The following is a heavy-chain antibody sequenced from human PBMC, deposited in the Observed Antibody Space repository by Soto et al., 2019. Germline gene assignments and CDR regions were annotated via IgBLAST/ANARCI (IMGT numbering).Heavy chain of an antibody. V-gene: IGHV1-3*01. CDR2: INAGNGNT. CDR1: GYTFTSYA. J-gene: IGHJ6*02. D-gene: IGHD3-3*01. CDR3: ARGGLITIFGVVQPDYGMDV. Sequence: ASVKVSCKASGYTFTSYAMHWVRQPPGQRLEWMGWINAGNGNTKYSQKFQGRVTITRDTSASTAYMELSSLRSEDTAVYYCARGGLITIFGVVQPDYGMDVWGQGTTVTVSS.